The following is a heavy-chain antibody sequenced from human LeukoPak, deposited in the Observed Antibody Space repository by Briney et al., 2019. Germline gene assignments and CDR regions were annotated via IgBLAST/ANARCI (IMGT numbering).Heavy chain of an antibody. D-gene: IGHD1-26*01. J-gene: IGHJ4*02. Sequence: SETLSLTCTVSGGSISSAGYYWSWIRQPAGKGLEWIGRSYTSGSTNYNPSLKSRVTISVDTSKNQFSLKLTSVTAADTAVYYCARVSSGSYSGGDYFDYWGQGTLVTVSS. CDR3: ARVSSGSYSGGDYFDY. CDR1: GGSISSAGYY. V-gene: IGHV4-61*02. CDR2: SYTSGST.